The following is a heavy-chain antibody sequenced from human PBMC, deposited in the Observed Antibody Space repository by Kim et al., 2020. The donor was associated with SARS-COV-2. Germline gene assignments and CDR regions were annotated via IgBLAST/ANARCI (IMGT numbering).Heavy chain of an antibody. Sequence: KSRVTISVDTSKNQFSLKLSSVTAADTAVYYCARSPMRGVVVPAASIFDYWGQGTLVTVSS. V-gene: IGHV4-39*01. D-gene: IGHD2-2*01. J-gene: IGHJ4*02. CDR3: ARSPMRGVVVPAASIFDY.